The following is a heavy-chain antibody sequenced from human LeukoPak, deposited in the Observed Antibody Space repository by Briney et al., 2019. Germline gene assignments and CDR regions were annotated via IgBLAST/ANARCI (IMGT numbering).Heavy chain of an antibody. Sequence: GGSLRLSCAASGFTFSSYSMNWVRQATGKGLEWVSSISSSSSYIYYADSVKGRFTISRDNAKNSLYLQMNSLRAEDTAVYYCARVVSSGWYGGSYFDYWGQGTPVTVSS. CDR3: ARVVSSGWYGGSYFDY. CDR1: GFTFSSYS. CDR2: ISSSSSYI. J-gene: IGHJ4*02. V-gene: IGHV3-21*01. D-gene: IGHD6-19*01.